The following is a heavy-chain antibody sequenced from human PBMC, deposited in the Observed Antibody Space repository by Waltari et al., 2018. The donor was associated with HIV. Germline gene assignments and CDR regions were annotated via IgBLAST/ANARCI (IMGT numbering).Heavy chain of an antibody. CDR3: ARVFGGGHFDS. V-gene: IGHV4-34*01. J-gene: IGHJ4*02. CDR2: INQRGTT. Sequence: QVQLHQWGAGLLKPSDTLSPTAAVYGGPFSDNFWSCSPHLQGKGLEWIGEINQRGTTGYNPSLKSRVITSVDTSKKQFSLKLRFVTAADTAMYSCARVFGGGHFDSWGQGTLLIVSS. D-gene: IGHD3-10*01. CDR1: GGPFSDNF.